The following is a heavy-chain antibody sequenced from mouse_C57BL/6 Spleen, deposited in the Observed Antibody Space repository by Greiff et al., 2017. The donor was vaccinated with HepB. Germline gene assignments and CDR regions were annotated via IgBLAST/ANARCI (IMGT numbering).Heavy chain of an antibody. Sequence: DVKLVESGGGLVKPGGSLKLSCAASGFTFSSYAMSWVRQTPEKRLEWVATISDGGSYTYYPDNVKGRFTISRDNAKNNLYLQMSHLKSEDTAMYYCARDMGKYLYWYFDVWGTGTTVTVSS. V-gene: IGHV5-4*01. D-gene: IGHD5-1-1*01. J-gene: IGHJ1*03. CDR2: ISDGGSYT. CDR1: GFTFSSYA. CDR3: ARDMGKYLYWYFDV.